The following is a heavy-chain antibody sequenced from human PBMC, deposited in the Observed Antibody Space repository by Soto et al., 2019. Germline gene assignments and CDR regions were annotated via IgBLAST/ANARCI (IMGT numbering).Heavy chain of an antibody. V-gene: IGHV5-10-1*01. Sequence: GEFLKISCKGSGYSFTSYWISWVRQMPGKGLEWMGRIDPSDSYTNYSPSFQGHVTISADKSISTAYLQWSCLKASDTAMYYCTRHGPYCSSTSCYTEYYYYYGMDVWGQGTTVTVSS. CDR3: TRHGPYCSSTSCYTEYYYYYGMDV. CDR2: IDPSDSYT. CDR1: GYSFTSYW. J-gene: IGHJ6*02. D-gene: IGHD2-2*02.